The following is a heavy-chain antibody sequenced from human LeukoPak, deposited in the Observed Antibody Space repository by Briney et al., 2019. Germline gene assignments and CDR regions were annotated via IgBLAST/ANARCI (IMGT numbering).Heavy chain of an antibody. CDR3: TRDEAAATN. CDR1: GFIFSNFG. V-gene: IGHV3-7*01. CDR2: IKQDGREK. D-gene: IGHD6-13*01. J-gene: IGHJ4*02. Sequence: GGSLRLSCAASGFIFSNFGMSWVRQAPGKGPEWVANIKQDGREKHYVDSVKGRFTISRDNAKSSLYLQMNSLRAEDTAVYYCTRDEAAATNWGQGTLVTVSS.